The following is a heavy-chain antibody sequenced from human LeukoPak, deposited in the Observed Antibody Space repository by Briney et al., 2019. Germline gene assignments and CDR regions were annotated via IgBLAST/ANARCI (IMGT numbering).Heavy chain of an antibody. CDR1: GFTLNSYL. V-gene: IGHV3-7*01. J-gene: IGHJ3*01. Sequence: GGSLRLSCAASGFTLNSYLMSWVRQAPGRGLEWVANIKKDGSEESYLDSVKGRFTVSRDNAKNSLFLQMNSLRGEDTAVYYCARRNPNKNALDLWGQGTMVTVSS. CDR2: IKKDGSEE. D-gene: IGHD1/OR15-1a*01. CDR3: ARRNPNKNALDL.